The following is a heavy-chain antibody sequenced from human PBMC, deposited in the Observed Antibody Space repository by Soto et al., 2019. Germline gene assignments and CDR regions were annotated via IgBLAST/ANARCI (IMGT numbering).Heavy chain of an antibody. Sequence: QVQLVQSGAEVKKPGASVKVSCKASGYTFTSYGISWVRQAPGQGLEWMGWISAYNGNTNYAQKLQGRDTMTTDPSASTAYMELRCLRSDDTAVYYCASDAPGSGSYYPPVSFDYWGQGTLVTVSS. J-gene: IGHJ4*02. CDR3: ASDAPGSGSYYPPVSFDY. CDR2: ISAYNGNT. D-gene: IGHD3-10*01. V-gene: IGHV1-18*04. CDR1: GYTFTSYG.